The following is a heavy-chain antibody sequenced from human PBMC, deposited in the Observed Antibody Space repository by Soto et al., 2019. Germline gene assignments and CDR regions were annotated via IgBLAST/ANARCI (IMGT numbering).Heavy chain of an antibody. CDR3: AREEFEDGRCHFAY. V-gene: IGHV3-30-3*01. CDR1: GFTFSTSV. CDR2: ISYGGVNK. J-gene: IGHJ4*02. D-gene: IGHD3-10*01. Sequence: QVQLVESGGGVVQPGGSLRLSCAASGFTFSTSVMHWVRQAPGKGLEWMAIISYGGVNKYYADSVKGRFTISRDISESTLYLQMNSLRTADTAVYYCAREEFEDGRCHFAYWGQGTLVSVSS.